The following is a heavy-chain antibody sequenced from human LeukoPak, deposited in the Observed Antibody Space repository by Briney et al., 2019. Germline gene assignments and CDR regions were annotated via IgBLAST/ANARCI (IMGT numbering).Heavy chain of an antibody. J-gene: IGHJ4*02. CDR2: INAGNGNT. Sequence: GASVKVSCKASGYTFTSYAMHWVRQAPGQRLEWMGWINAGNGNTKYSQKFQGRVTITRDTSASTAYMELSSLRSEDTAVYYCAREPLNLWFGELLYVGGFDYWGQGTLVTVSS. CDR1: GYTFTSYA. D-gene: IGHD3-10*01. CDR3: AREPLNLWFGELLYVGGFDY. V-gene: IGHV1-3*01.